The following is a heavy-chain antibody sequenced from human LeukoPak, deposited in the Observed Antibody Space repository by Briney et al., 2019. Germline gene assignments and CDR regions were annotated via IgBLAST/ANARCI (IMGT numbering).Heavy chain of an antibody. CDR1: GGSISSYY. CDR2: FYYSGST. Sequence: SGTVSLTCAVSGGSISSYYWSWIRQPPGKGMGWIGFFYYSGSTNYNPSLKSRVTISVDTSKNHFSLKLSSVTAADTAVYYCASFHAEAPGNYGTRDTWGQGTLVTVSS. D-gene: IGHD4-17*01. J-gene: IGHJ5*02. V-gene: IGHV4-59*01. CDR3: ASFHAEAPGNYGTRDT.